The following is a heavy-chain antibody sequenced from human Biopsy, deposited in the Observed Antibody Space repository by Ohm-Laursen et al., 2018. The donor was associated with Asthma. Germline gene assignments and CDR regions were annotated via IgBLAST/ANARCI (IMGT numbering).Heavy chain of an antibody. Sequence: ATVKISCKISGYSLTDLSMHWVRQAPGQGLEWMGGHDHEEGGTVDARRFQGRVTMTEDTSTDTAYMGLSSLSSDNTAVYYCASDFPKDYVRYNFQFWGQGTLVTVSS. CDR3: ASDFPKDYVRYNFQF. CDR2: HDHEEGGT. D-gene: IGHD4-17*01. J-gene: IGHJ4*02. V-gene: IGHV1-24*01. CDR1: GYSLTDLS.